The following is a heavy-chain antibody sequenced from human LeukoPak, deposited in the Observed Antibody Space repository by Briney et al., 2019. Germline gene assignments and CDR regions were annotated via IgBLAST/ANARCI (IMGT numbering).Heavy chain of an antibody. V-gene: IGHV3-64D*09. CDR3: VKDDVYYYDSSDYPH. CDR1: GFTFSSYA. CDR2: ISSNGGST. D-gene: IGHD3-22*01. Sequence: PGGSLRLSCSASGFTFSSYAMLWVRQAPGKGLEYVSAISSNGGSTYYADSVKGRFTISRDNSKNTLYLQMSSLRTEDTAVYYCVKDDVYYYDSSDYPHWGQGTLVTVSS. J-gene: IGHJ4*02.